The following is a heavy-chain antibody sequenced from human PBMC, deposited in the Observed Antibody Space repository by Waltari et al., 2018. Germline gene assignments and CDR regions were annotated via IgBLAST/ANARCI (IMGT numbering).Heavy chain of an antibody. J-gene: IGHJ4*02. CDR3: ARDRGRGIYLDS. Sequence: QLQLQESGPGLVKPSGPLSLTCVVSGDSMSSTDWWRWVRQSPEKGLEWIGQVQGSGRTNYNPSFASRVSVSVDTSTNQFSLKVTSATVADTAVYFCARDRGRGIYLDSWGQGVLVTVSP. V-gene: IGHV4-4*02. CDR1: GDSMSSTDW. D-gene: IGHD2-15*01. CDR2: VQGSGRT.